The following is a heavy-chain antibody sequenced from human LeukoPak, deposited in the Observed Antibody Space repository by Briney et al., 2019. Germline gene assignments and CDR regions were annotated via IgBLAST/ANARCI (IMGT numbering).Heavy chain of an antibody. D-gene: IGHD1-26*01. J-gene: IGHJ4*02. CDR2: MNPNSGNT. CDR1: GYTFTSYD. Sequence: ASVEVSCKASGYTFTSYDINWVRQATGQGLEWMGWMNPNSGNTGYAQKFQGRITITRDTSISTAYMELSSLRSEDTAVYYCARGPAWEGTHYYFDYWGQGILVTVSS. CDR3: ARGPAWEGTHYYFDY. V-gene: IGHV1-8*03.